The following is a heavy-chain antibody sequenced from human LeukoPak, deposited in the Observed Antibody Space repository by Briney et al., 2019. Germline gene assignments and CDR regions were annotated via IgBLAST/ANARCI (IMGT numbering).Heavy chain of an antibody. CDR1: GGSISSGGYY. CDR3: ARAGSGIKGPFDY. J-gene: IGHJ4*02. Sequence: SETLSLTCTVSGGSISSGGYYWSWIRQHPGKGLEWIGYIYYSGSTYYNPSLKSRVTISVGTSKNQFSLKLSSVTAADTAVYYCARAGSGIKGPFDYWGQGTLVTVSS. CDR2: IYYSGST. V-gene: IGHV4-31*03. D-gene: IGHD3-10*01.